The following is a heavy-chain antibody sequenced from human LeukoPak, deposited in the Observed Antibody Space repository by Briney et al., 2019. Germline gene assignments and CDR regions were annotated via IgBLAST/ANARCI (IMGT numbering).Heavy chain of an antibody. CDR1: GFTFSSYW. V-gene: IGHV3-7*01. D-gene: IGHD6-19*01. CDR2: IKEDGNDK. J-gene: IGHJ4*02. CDR3: ARDIGPYSSGWYPIPGDN. Sequence: GGSLRLSCAASGFTFSSYWMTWVRQAPGKGLEWVAHIKEDGNDKNYVDSVKGRFTISRDNSKNTLYLQMNSLGAEDTAVYYCARDIGPYSSGWYPIPGDNWGQGTLVTVSS.